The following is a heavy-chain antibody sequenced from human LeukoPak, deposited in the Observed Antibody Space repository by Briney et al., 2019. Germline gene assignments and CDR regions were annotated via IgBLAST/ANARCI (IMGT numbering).Heavy chain of an antibody. V-gene: IGHV3-7*01. CDR1: GFTFSSDW. J-gene: IGHJ4*02. CDR3: ASASVGAAFDY. D-gene: IGHD1-26*01. CDR2: IDQDGSGR. Sequence: TGGSLRLSCAASGFTFSSDWMSWVRQVPGKGLEWMANIDQDGSGRYYVDSMKGRFTISRDNAKNSLYLQMNSLRAEDTAVYYCASASVGAAFDYWGQGTLVTVSS.